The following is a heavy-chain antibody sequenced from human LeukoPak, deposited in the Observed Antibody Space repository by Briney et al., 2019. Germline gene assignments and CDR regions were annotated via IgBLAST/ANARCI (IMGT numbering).Heavy chain of an antibody. Sequence: SETLSLTCTVSGYSISSGYYWGWIRQPPGKGLEWIGSIYHSGSTYYNPSLKSRVTISVDTSKSQFSLKLSSVTAADTAVYYCASLRNSVAGTGFDYWGQGTLVTVSS. CDR3: ASLRNSVAGTGFDY. J-gene: IGHJ4*02. CDR1: GYSISSGYY. V-gene: IGHV4-38-2*02. CDR2: IYHSGST. D-gene: IGHD6-19*01.